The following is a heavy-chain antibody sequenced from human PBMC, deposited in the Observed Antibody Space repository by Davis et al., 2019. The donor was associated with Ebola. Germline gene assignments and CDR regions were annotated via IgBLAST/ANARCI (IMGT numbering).Heavy chain of an antibody. CDR1: GFTFSSYA. Sequence: GGSLRLSCAASGFTFSSYAMSWVRQAPGKGLEWVSAISGSGGSTYCADSVKGRFTISRDNSKNTLYLQMNSLRAEDTAVYYCAKDHYDFWSGYYGGELFDYWGQGTLVTVSS. CDR3: AKDHYDFWSGYYGGELFDY. J-gene: IGHJ4*02. CDR2: ISGSGGST. D-gene: IGHD3-3*01. V-gene: IGHV3-23*01.